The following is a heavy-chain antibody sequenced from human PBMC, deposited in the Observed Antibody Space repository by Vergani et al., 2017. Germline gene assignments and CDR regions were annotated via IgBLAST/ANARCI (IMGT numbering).Heavy chain of an antibody. CDR2: LFTTGGA. J-gene: IGHJ5*02. CDR3: AGDTHSWQRADR. V-gene: IGHV4-59*02. Sequence: QVQLQESGPGLVKSSETLSLTCHVFGVSVTDYNCNWIRQAPGKGLEWIGSLFTTGGATHASHNPSLKSRVSISVDTSKSQFSLRLTSVTAADSAIYYCAGDTHSWQRADRWGQGLLVSVSS. CDR1: GVSVTDYN. D-gene: IGHD6-13*01.